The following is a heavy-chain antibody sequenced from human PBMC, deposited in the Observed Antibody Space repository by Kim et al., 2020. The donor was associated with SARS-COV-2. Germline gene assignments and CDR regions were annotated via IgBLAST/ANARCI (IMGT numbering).Heavy chain of an antibody. Sequence: SVKVSCKASGGTFSSYAISWVRQAPGQGLEWMGRIIPILGIANYAQKFQGRVTITADKSTSTAYMELSSLRSEDTAVYYCARGRVTGTIYTNYYYGMDVWGQGTTVTVSS. CDR2: IIPILGIA. V-gene: IGHV1-69*04. CDR3: ARGRVTGTIYTNYYYGMDV. CDR1: GGTFSSYA. J-gene: IGHJ6*02. D-gene: IGHD1-7*01.